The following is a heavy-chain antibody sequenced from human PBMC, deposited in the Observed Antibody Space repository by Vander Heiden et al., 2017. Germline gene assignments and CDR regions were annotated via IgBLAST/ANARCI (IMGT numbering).Heavy chain of an antibody. J-gene: IGHJ6*02. Sequence: QVQLVQSGAEVKKPGASVKVSCKASGYTFTSSDINWVRQATGQGLEWMGWMNPNSGNTGYAQKFQGRVTMTRNTSISTAYMELSSLRSEDTAVYYCARADTIAVAGISQGLYGMDVWGQGTTVTVSS. D-gene: IGHD6-19*01. CDR2: MNPNSGNT. CDR3: ARADTIAVAGISQGLYGMDV. CDR1: GYTFTSSD. V-gene: IGHV1-8*01.